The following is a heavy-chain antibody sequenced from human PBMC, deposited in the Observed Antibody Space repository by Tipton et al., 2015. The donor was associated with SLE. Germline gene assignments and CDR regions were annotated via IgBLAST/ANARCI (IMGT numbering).Heavy chain of an antibody. CDR3: ARFNWGSLSYFDY. V-gene: IGHV4-30-4*08. D-gene: IGHD7-27*01. CDR2: IYYSGST. J-gene: IGHJ4*02. Sequence: TLSLTCTVSGGSISSGDYYWSWIRQPPGKGLEWIGYIYYSGSTYYNPSLKSRVTISVDTSKNQFSLKLSSVTAADTTVYYCARFNWGSLSYFDYWGQGTMVTVSS. CDR1: GGSISSGDYY.